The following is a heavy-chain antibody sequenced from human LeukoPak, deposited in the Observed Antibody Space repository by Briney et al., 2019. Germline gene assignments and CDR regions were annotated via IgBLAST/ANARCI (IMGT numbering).Heavy chain of an antibody. CDR1: GGTFSSYA. Sequence: ASVKVSCKASGGTFSSYAISWVRQAPGQGLEWMGGVIPIFGTVNYAQKFQGRVTITADESTSTAYMELSSLRSEDTAVYYCARGIDVVVVAASTGGYYYYGMDVWGQGTTVTVSS. D-gene: IGHD2-15*01. CDR3: ARGIDVVVVAASTGGYYYYGMDV. V-gene: IGHV1-69*13. CDR2: VIPIFGTV. J-gene: IGHJ6*02.